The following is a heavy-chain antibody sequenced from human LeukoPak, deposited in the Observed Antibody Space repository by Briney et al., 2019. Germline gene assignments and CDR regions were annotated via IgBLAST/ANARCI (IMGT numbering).Heavy chain of an antibody. Sequence: SETLSLTCTVSGGSISSYYWSWIRQPPGKGLEWIGYIYYSGSTNYNPSLKSRVTISVDTSKNQFSRKLSSVTAADTAVYYCARHEGYSSSQPFGYWGQGTLVTVSS. D-gene: IGHD6-13*01. V-gene: IGHV4-59*08. CDR3: ARHEGYSSSQPFGY. J-gene: IGHJ4*02. CDR1: GGSISSYY. CDR2: IYYSGST.